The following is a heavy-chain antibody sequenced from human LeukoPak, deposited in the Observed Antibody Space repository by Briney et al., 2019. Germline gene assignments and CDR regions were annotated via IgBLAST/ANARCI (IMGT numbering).Heavy chain of an antibody. J-gene: IGHJ5*02. CDR3: ARATGYCSSTSCNNWFDP. CDR2: IYNSGST. Sequence: SETLSLTCTVSGGSISSSSYYWGWIRQPPGKGLEWIGSIYNSGSTHYNPSLKSRVTISVDTSKNQFSLKLSSVTAADTAVYYCARATGYCSSTSCNNWFDPWGQGTLVTVSS. D-gene: IGHD2-2*01. CDR1: GGSISSSSYY. V-gene: IGHV4-39*01.